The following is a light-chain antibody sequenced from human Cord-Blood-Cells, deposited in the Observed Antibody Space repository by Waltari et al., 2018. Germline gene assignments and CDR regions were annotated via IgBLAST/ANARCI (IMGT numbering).Light chain of an antibody. CDR1: SSDVGGSNY. Sequence: QSALTPPRSVSGSPGQSVTISCTGTSSDVGGSNYASSSQQHPGKAPNLMIYDVSKRPSGVPDRFSGSKSGNTASLTISGLQAEDEADYYCCSYAGSYTHWVFGGGTKLTVL. J-gene: IGLJ3*02. CDR2: DVS. CDR3: CSYAGSYTHWV. V-gene: IGLV2-11*01.